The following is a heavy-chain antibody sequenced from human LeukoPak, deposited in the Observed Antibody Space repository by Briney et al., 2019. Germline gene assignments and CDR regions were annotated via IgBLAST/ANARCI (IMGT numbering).Heavy chain of an antibody. J-gene: IGHJ3*02. CDR1: GASVSSYF. V-gene: IGHV4-59*02. CDR2: IHNSGTT. Sequence: SETLSLTCSVSGASVSSYFWSWIRQPPGKGLEWIGYIHNSGTTKYNPSLKGRVTMSMDTSKNQFSLKLSSVTAADTAVYYCARDIASVWELPLDAFDIWGQGTMVTVSS. CDR3: ARDIASVWELPLDAFDI. D-gene: IGHD1-26*01.